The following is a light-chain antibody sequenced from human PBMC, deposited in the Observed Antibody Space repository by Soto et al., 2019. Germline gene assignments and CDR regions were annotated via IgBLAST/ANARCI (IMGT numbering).Light chain of an antibody. J-gene: IGLJ1*01. CDR3: CPYAGVSRFYL. Sequence: QSVLTQPASVSGSPGQSITISCTGTSSDVGSYNLVSWYQHHPGKAPKLIIYEGTKRPSGVSNRFSDSKSGNTASLTISGLQAEDYADYYCCPYAGVSRFYLSGNGTKLT. CDR1: SSDVGSYNL. CDR2: EGT. V-gene: IGLV2-23*01.